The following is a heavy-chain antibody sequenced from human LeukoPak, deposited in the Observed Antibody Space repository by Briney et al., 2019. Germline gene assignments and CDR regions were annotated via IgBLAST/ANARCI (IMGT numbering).Heavy chain of an antibody. CDR3: ARDAALSGYYHYYMDV. J-gene: IGHJ6*03. D-gene: IGHD6-13*01. CDR1: GGSISSYY. V-gene: IGHV4-4*07. CDR2: IYTSGST. Sequence: SETLSLTCTVSGGSISSYYWSWGRHPPGKGLEWIWRIYTSGSTNYNPSLTSRLTMSVDTSKNQSSLKLTSVTAADPAVYYCARDAALSGYYHYYMDVWGKGTTVTGSS.